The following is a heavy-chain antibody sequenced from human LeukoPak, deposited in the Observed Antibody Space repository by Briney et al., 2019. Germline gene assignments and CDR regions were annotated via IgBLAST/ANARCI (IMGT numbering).Heavy chain of an antibody. CDR2: TSSSDAGT. CDR3: ARGSEKFDY. Sequence: GGSLRLSCAASGFTLSTYVMSWVPQTPGRGLEWVAATSSSDAGTYHADSVRGRFTISRDNAKNSLYLQMNSLRAEDTAVYYCARGSEKFDYWGQGTLVTVSS. CDR1: GFTLSTYV. J-gene: IGHJ4*02. V-gene: IGHV3-23*01.